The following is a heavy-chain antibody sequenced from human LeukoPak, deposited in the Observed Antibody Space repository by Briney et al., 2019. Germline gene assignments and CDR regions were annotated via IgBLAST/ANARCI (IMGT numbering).Heavy chain of an antibody. CDR1: GFTFSNYA. CDR2: ISGSGGST. Sequence: PGGSLRLSCAASGFTFSNYAMSWVRQAPGKGLEWVSGISGSGGSTYYADSVKGRFTISRDNSKKTLYLQMNSLRAEDTAVYYCAKDRVGNPFYYNMDVWGKGTTVTVSS. CDR3: AKDRVGNPFYYNMDV. J-gene: IGHJ6*03. D-gene: IGHD2-15*01. V-gene: IGHV3-23*01.